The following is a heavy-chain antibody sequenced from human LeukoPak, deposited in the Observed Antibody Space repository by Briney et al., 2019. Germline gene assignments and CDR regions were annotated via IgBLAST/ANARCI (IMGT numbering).Heavy chain of an antibody. CDR2: INPNSGGT. CDR1: GYTFTGYY. J-gene: IGHJ5*02. D-gene: IGHD6-19*01. Sequence: ASVKVSCKASGYTFTGYYMHWVRQAPGQGLEWMGWINPNSGGTNYAQKFQGRVTMTRDTSISTACMELIRLRSADTAVYYCARYLAYSSGWSYTDWFDPWGQGTLVTVSS. CDR3: ARYLAYSSGWSYTDWFDP. V-gene: IGHV1-2*02.